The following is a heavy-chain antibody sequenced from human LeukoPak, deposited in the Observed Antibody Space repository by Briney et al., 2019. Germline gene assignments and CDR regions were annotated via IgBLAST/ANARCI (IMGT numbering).Heavy chain of an antibody. CDR3: ARGYSSGWSYLDS. Sequence: GASLQISCKGSGSIFTNYWIGWVRQLPGKGLEWMGIIYPGDSDTRYSPSFQGQVTISADKSISTAYLQWSSLKASDTAIYYCARGYSSGWSYLDSWGQGTLVTVSS. CDR1: GSIFTNYW. V-gene: IGHV5-51*01. J-gene: IGHJ4*02. CDR2: IYPGDSDT. D-gene: IGHD6-19*01.